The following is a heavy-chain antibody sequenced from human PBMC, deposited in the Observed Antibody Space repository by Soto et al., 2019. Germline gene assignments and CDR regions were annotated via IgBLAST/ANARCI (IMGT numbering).Heavy chain of an antibody. J-gene: IGHJ4*02. D-gene: IGHD3-22*01. CDR3: ANPPLYYYDSSGYSDY. V-gene: IGHV3-23*01. CDR1: GFTFSSYG. CDR2: ISGSGGST. Sequence: PGGSLRLSCAASGFTFSSYGMHWVRQAPGKGLEWVAAISGSGGSTYYADSVKGRFTISRDNSKNTLYLQMNSLRAEDTAVYYCANPPLYYYDSSGYSDYWGQGTLVTVSS.